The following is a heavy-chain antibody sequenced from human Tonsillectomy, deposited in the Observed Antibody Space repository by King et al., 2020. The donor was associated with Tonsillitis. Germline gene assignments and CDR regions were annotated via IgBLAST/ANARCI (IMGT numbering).Heavy chain of an antibody. CDR2: IWYDGSNK. CDR3: AGDHPHAHDAFDI. J-gene: IGHJ3*02. V-gene: IGHV3-33*08. Sequence: VQLVESGGGVVQPGRSLRLSCAASGFTFSSYGMHWVRQAPGKGLEWVAVIWYDGSNKYYADSVKGRFTISRDNSKNTLYLQMNSLGAEDTAVYYCAGDHPHAHDAFDIWGQGTMVTVSS. CDR1: GFTFSSYG.